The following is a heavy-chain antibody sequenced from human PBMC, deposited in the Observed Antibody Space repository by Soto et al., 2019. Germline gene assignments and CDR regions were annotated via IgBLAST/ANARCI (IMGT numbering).Heavy chain of an antibody. CDR3: ARRPLVRGIIPYYFDY. J-gene: IGHJ4*02. CDR1: GGSVSNNSYY. V-gene: IGHV4-39*02. CDR2: VYYSGRA. D-gene: IGHD3-10*01. Sequence: QLQLLESGPGLVKPSETLSLTCTVSGGSVSNNSYYWGWIRQPPGKRLEWIGSVYYSGRAYYNPSLKSRLTISVDTSMNHFSLKLSSVTAADTAIYYCARRPLVRGIIPYYFDYWGQGTLVTVSS.